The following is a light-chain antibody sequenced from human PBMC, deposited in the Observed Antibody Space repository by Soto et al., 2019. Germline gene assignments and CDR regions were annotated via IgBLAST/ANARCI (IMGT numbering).Light chain of an antibody. CDR3: QQASSFPPT. V-gene: IGKV1-12*01. CDR2: TAS. Sequence: DIQMTQSPSSVSASVGDRVTITCRASQGISSWLAWYQQKPGKAPELLIYTASSLQSGVPSRFSGSVSGTDFTITTSSLQPEDFATYDCQQASSFPPTFGQGTKVEVK. CDR1: QGISSW. J-gene: IGKJ1*01.